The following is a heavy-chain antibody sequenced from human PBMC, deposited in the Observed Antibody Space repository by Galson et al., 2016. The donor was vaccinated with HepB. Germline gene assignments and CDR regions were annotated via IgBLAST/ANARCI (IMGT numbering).Heavy chain of an antibody. CDR2: ISSSGNII. J-gene: IGHJ5*02. CDR1: GFTLSSHE. V-gene: IGHV3-48*03. Sequence: SLRLSCAASGFTLSSHEMNWVRQAPGKGLEWVSYISSSGNIIYYADSVEGRFTISRDNAKNSLYLQMNSLRAEDTAVYYCAREPPYTGAYNWFDTWGQGTLVTVSS. CDR3: AREPPYTGAYNWFDT. D-gene: IGHD7-27*01.